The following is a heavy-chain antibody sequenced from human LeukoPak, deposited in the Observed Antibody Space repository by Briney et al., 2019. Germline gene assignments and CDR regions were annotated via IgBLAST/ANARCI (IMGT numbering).Heavy chain of an antibody. CDR1: GGSISSGGYY. D-gene: IGHD3-3*01. CDR3: ARAYTIFGVVIDAFDI. J-gene: IGHJ3*02. CDR2: IYHSGST. V-gene: IGHV4-30-2*01. Sequence: SETLSLTCTVSGGSISSGGYYWSWIRQPPGKGLEWIGYIYHSGSTYYNPSLKSRVTISVDRSKNQFSLKLSSVTAADTAVYYCARAYTIFGVVIDAFDIWGQGTMVTVSS.